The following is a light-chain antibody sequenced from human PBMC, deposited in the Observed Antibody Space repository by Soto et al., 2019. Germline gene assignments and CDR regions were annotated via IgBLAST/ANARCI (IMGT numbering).Light chain of an antibody. V-gene: IGKV1-12*01. CDR2: SAS. CDR1: QGVSSD. CDR3: QQGNSFPLT. J-gene: IGKJ4*01. Sequence: DIQMTQSPSSVSASVGDRVTITCRASQGVSSDLAWYQQKPGKAPNLLIHSASSLHSGVPSRFGGSGSGTDFSLTISSLQPEDFATYYCQQGNSFPLTFGGGTKVDIK.